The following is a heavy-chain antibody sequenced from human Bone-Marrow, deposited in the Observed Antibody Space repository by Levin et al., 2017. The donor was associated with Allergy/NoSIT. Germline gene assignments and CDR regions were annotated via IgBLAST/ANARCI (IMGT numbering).Heavy chain of an antibody. Sequence: PGGSLRLSCVASGFPVETNYMSWVRQAPGKGLEYVSIIYSGTTTYYADSVRGRFTISIDSSTNTVYLQMSSLRVDDTAVYYCTRDGGAAASDWGRGTLVAVSS. V-gene: IGHV3-53*01. D-gene: IGHD6-13*01. CDR1: GFPVETNY. CDR3: TRDGGAAASD. CDR2: IYSGTTT. J-gene: IGHJ4*02.